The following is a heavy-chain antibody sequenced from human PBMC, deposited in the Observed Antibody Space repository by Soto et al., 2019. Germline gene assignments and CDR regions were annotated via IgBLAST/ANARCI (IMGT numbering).Heavy chain of an antibody. CDR3: ARDPPFVSDFWSGYRPIPSYGMDV. CDR1: GGSISSYY. V-gene: IGHV4-59*01. D-gene: IGHD3-3*01. CDR2: IYYSGST. Sequence: WETLSLTCTVSGGSISSYYWSWIRQPPGKGLEWIGCIYYSGSTNYNPSLKSRVTISVDTSKNQFSLKLSSVTAADTAVYYCARDPPFVSDFWSGYRPIPSYGMDVWGQGTTVTVSS. J-gene: IGHJ6*02.